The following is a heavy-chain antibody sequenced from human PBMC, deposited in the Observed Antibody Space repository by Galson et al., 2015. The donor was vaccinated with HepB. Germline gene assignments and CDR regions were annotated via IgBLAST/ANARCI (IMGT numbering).Heavy chain of an antibody. V-gene: IGHV2-5*02. CDR1: GFSLTTSGVG. Sequence: PALVKPTQTLTLTCTFSGFSLTTSGVGVAWVRQPPGKALEWLALIYWDGDKRFSPSLKERLTITKDISKNQVVITMTNMDPLDTATYYCACFNSGWFAPGNLNDVFDIWGQGTKVSVSS. CDR2: IYWDGDK. J-gene: IGHJ3*02. D-gene: IGHD6-19*01. CDR3: ACFNSGWFAPGNLNDVFDI.